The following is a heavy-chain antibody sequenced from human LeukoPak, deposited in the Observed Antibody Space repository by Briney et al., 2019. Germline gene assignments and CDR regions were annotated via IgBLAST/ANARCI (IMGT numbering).Heavy chain of an antibody. Sequence: SVKVSCKAFGGSFSSEAISWVRQAPGQGLEWMGGIIPIFGTANYAQRFQGRVTITTDEFTSTAYMEVSSLRSEDTAVYYCGRKAGDCGGGSCYSIDYWGQGTLVTVSS. D-gene: IGHD2-15*01. J-gene: IGHJ4*02. CDR1: GGSFSSEA. V-gene: IGHV1-69*05. CDR2: IIPIFGTA. CDR3: GRKAGDCGGGSCYSIDY.